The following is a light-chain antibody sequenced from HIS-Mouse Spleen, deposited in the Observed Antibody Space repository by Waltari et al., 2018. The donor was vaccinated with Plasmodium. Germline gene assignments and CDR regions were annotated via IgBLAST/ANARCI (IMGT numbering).Light chain of an antibody. CDR2: GAS. Sequence: EIVMTQSPATLSVSPGERATLPCRASQSVSSNLAWYKQKPGQAPRLLIYGASTRATGIPARFSGSGSGTKFTLTISSLQSEDFAVYYCQQYNNWSFTFGPGTKVNIK. CDR3: QQYNNWSFT. J-gene: IGKJ3*01. CDR1: QSVSSN. V-gene: IGKV3-15*01.